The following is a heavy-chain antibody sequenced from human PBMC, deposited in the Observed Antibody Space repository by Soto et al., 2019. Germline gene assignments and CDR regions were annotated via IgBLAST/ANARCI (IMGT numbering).Heavy chain of an antibody. CDR2: ISAYNGNT. CDR3: ARDRSTNDY. J-gene: IGHJ4*02. Sequence: VASVKVACKASGYTFNTYGMSWVRQAPGQGLEWMGWISAYNGNTNYAQKLQGRVTMTTDTSTSTAYMELRSLRSDDTAVYYCARDRSTNDYWGQGTLVTVSS. CDR1: GYTFNTYG. V-gene: IGHV1-18*01.